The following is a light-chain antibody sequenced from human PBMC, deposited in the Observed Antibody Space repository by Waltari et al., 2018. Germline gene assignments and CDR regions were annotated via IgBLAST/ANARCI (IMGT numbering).Light chain of an antibody. Sequence: IQMTPSPSYLSASIGDRVTITCRASKDIRKNLSWFQERPGKAPKLLIYDASNLEAGVPSRFSGTGSGTDFSLTISSLQPEDSATYYCQHYNNLPYTFSRGTKLQIK. CDR1: KDIRKN. CDR2: DAS. CDR3: QHYNNLPYT. V-gene: IGKV1-33*01. J-gene: IGKJ2*01.